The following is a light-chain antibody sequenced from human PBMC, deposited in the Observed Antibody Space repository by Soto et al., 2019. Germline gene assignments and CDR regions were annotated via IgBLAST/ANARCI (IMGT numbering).Light chain of an antibody. CDR2: AAS. J-gene: IGKJ4*01. CDR1: QGINNF. V-gene: IGKV1-9*01. CDR3: QHLSTYPLT. Sequence: DIQLTQSPPFLSASVGDRVTISCRASQGINNFLAWYQQKPGKAPNLLISAASILRAGVPSRFSGSGSGTEFTLTISSLQPEDFVTYYCQHLSTYPLTFGGGTKV.